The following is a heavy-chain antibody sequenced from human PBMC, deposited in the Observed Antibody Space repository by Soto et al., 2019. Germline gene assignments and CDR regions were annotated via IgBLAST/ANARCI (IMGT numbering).Heavy chain of an antibody. D-gene: IGHD4-17*01. V-gene: IGHV3-30-3*01. CDR1: GFTFSTYT. CDR3: AKDGGFDYGLWYFDL. J-gene: IGHJ2*01. Sequence: QVQLVESGGGVVQPGRSLRLSCVASGFTFSTYTMHWVRQAPGKGLEWVAVISYDGSTKYYADSVKGRFTFSRDNSKNTLYLQMNSLRAEDTAVYYCAKDGGFDYGLWYFDLWGRGTLVTVSS. CDR2: ISYDGSTK.